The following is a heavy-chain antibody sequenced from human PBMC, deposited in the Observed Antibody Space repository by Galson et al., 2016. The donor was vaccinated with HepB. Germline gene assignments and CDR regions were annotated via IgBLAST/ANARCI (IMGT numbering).Heavy chain of an antibody. J-gene: IGHJ4*02. CDR3: ARDYSFSSNWPGY. CDR2: ISFDGTKR. D-gene: IGHD7-27*01. CDR1: GFALGSYG. Sequence: SLRLSCAVSGFALGSYGMHWIHQVPGKGLEWVADISFDGTKRHYGDSVKGRFTISRDSSRVYLQLSSLSPVDTGRYFCARDYSFSSNWPGYWGQGTLVIVSS. V-gene: IGHV3-30*03.